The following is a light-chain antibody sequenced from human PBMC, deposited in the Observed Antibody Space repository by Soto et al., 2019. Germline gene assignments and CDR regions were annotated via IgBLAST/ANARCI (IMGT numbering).Light chain of an antibody. CDR2: DAS. Sequence: DIQMTQSPSSLSASVGDRVTITCQSSHDIVNYLNWYQQKTGQDPKLLIYDASNLEPAVPSRFSDSGVGTDFTFAVSVLQTEDVAEYYCQQYDNLSLTFGGGTKVEI. CDR1: HDIVNY. J-gene: IGKJ4*01. CDR3: QQYDNLSLT. V-gene: IGKV1-33*01.